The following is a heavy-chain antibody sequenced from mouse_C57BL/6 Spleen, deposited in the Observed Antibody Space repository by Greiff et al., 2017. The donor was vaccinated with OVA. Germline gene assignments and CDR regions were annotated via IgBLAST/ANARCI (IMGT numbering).Heavy chain of an antibody. CDR3: ARGGGTPCAY. J-gene: IGHJ3*01. CDR1: GYSFTSYY. Sequence: VQLQQSGPELVKPGASVKISCKASGYSFTSYYIHWVKQRPGQGLEWIGWIYPGSGNTKYNEKFKGKATLPADTSSSTAYMQLSSLTSEDSAVYYCARGGGTPCAYWGQGTLVTVSA. V-gene: IGHV1-66*01. D-gene: IGHD1-1*01. CDR2: IYPGSGNT.